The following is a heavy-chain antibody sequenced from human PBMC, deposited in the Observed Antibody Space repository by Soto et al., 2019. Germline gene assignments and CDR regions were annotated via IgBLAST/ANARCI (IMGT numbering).Heavy chain of an antibody. CDR1: GGSISSGTSYW. D-gene: IGHD2-8*01. CDR3: ARAEQYCTNGVCSSPSFDY. V-gene: IGHV4-4*02. J-gene: IGHJ4*02. Sequence: PSETLSLTCTVSGGSISSGTSYWWSWVRQPPGKGLEWIGEIYHSGSTNYNPSLKSRVTISVDKSKNQFSLKLSSVTAADTAVYYCARAEQYCTNGVCSSPSFDYWGQGTLVTVSS. CDR2: IYHSGST.